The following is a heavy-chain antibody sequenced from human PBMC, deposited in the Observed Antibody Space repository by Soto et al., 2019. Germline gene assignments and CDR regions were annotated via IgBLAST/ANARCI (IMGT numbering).Heavy chain of an antibody. CDR3: AKNGAGRREDYYMDV. V-gene: IGHV3-30*18. Sequence: QVQLVESGGGVVQPGRSLKGSCAASGFTFSSYGMHWVRQAPGKGLEWVAVISYDGSNKYYADSVKGRFTISRDNSKNTLYLQMNSLRVEDTAVYYCAKNGAGRREDYYMDVWGKGTKVTVSS. CDR2: ISYDGSNK. D-gene: IGHD3-10*01. CDR1: GFTFSSYG. J-gene: IGHJ6*03.